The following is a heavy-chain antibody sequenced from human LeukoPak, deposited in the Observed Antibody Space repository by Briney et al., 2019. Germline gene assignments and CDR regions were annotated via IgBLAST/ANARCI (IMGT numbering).Heavy chain of an antibody. J-gene: IGHJ4*02. CDR3: EKGSSSSWYVDY. D-gene: IGHD6-13*01. V-gene: IGHV3-21*04. CDR1: GFTFSSYT. Sequence: GGSLRLSCAASGFTFSSYTMNWVRQAPGKGLEWVSSITSSSTYIYYADSVKGRFTISRDNAKNSLYLQMNSLRAEDTALYYCEKGSSSSWYVDYWGQGTLVTVSS. CDR2: ITSSSTYI.